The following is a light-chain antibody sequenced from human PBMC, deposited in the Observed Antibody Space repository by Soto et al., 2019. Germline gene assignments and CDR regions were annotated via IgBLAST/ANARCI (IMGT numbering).Light chain of an antibody. CDR3: QQYGSSPRT. J-gene: IGKJ1*01. CDR1: QSVSTSS. CDR2: GAS. V-gene: IGKV3-20*01. Sequence: EIVLTRSPGTLSLSPGARATLSCRGSQSVSTSSLAWYQQKGGQAPRLLIHGASSRATGIPDRVSGSGSGTDFTLTISRLEPEDFAVYYCQQYGSSPRTFGQGTKVDI.